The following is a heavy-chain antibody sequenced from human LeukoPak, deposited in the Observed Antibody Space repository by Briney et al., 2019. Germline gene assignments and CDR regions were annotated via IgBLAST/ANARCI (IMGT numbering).Heavy chain of an antibody. CDR3: LRDAQRPRLTPDY. J-gene: IGHJ4*02. Sequence: GASVKVSCKASGYTFNTYGISWVRQAPGQGLEWMGWISTYNGDTNYGQNRQGRVTMTTDTSTSTAYMELMSLRSDDTAVYYCLRDAQRPRLTPDYWGQGTLVTVSS. V-gene: IGHV1-18*01. CDR1: GYTFNTYG. CDR2: ISTYNGDT. D-gene: IGHD6-25*01.